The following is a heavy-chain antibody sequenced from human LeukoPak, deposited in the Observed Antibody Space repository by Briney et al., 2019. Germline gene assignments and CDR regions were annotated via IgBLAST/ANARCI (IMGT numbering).Heavy chain of an antibody. J-gene: IGHJ3*02. CDR2: ISYDGSNK. D-gene: IGHD3-10*01. CDR1: GFTFSSYA. CDR3: AREDGSAFDI. V-gene: IGHV3-30*04. Sequence: PGRSLRLSCAASGFTFSSYAMHWVRQAPGKGLEWVAVISYDGSNKYYADSVKGRFTISRDNSKNTLYLQMNSLRAEDTAVYYCAREDGSAFDIWGQGTMVTVSS.